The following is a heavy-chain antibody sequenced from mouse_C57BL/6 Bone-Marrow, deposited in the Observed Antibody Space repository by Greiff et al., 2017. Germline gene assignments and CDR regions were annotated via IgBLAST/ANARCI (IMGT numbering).Heavy chain of an antibody. CDR1: GYTFTSYW. CDR3: ARLIYDGYPYYFDY. J-gene: IGHJ2*01. Sequence: VQLQQPGAELVMPGASVKLSCKASGYTFTSYWMHWVKQRSGQGLEWIGEIDPSDSYTNYNQKFKGKSTLTVDKSSSTAYMQLSSLTSEDSAVYYCARLIYDGYPYYFDYWGQGTTRTVSS. D-gene: IGHD2-3*01. CDR2: IDPSDSYT. V-gene: IGHV1-69*01.